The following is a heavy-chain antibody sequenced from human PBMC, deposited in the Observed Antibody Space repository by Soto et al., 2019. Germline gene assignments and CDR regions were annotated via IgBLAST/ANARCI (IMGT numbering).Heavy chain of an antibody. V-gene: IGHV4-34*02. D-gene: IGHD3-10*01. CDR2: IERGGST. CDR3: ARGYGSGSYWAY. J-gene: IGHJ4*02. Sequence: QVQLQQWGAGLLKPSETLSLTCAVYGGSFSGYYWSWVRQPPGKGLECIGEIERGGSTNYNPSLKSRVAISVDTSKNQFALKVNSVTAADTAVYYCARGYGSGSYWAYWGQGTLVTVSS. CDR1: GGSFSGYY.